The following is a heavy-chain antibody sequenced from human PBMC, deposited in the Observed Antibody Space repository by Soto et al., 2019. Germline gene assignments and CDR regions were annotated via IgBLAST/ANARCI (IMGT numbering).Heavy chain of an antibody. CDR2: INHSGSS. J-gene: IGHJ1*01. Sequence: QVQVQQWGAGLLRPSETLSLSCAGYGGPLTGYYWTWTRQPPGKGLEWIGEINHSGSSNYNPSLESRATIAGDTSRNQFSLKLSSVTAADTAVYYCARGTGSSPQDWGQGTLVTVSS. V-gene: IGHV4-34*01. D-gene: IGHD6-13*01. CDR3: ARGTGSSPQD. CDR1: GGPLTGYY.